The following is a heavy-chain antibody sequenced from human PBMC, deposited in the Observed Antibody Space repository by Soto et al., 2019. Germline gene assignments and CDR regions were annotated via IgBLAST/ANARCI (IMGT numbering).Heavy chain of an antibody. CDR2: ISSNGGST. V-gene: IGHV3-64*01. D-gene: IGHD2-8*01. J-gene: IGHJ6*03. CDR3: AIVGVTRDYYYYMDV. CDR1: GFTFSYYA. Sequence: GGSLRLSCAASGFTFSYYAMDWVRQAPGRGLEYVSAISSNGGSTYYANSVKGTFTMSRDNSKNKLYLQVGSLRVEDMAAYYCAIVGVTRDYYYYMDVWGKGTTVTVSS.